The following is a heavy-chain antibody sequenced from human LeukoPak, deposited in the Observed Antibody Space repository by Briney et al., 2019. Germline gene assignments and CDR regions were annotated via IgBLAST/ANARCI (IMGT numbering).Heavy chain of an antibody. J-gene: IGHJ4*02. Sequence: GGSLRLSCAASGFTFSSFWMAWVRQAPGKGLEWVANIKQDGSIQYYGDSVKGRFTISRGNATNSLYLQMNSLRAEDTALYYCATSYDSSGCDWGQGTLVTVSS. D-gene: IGHD3-22*01. CDR2: IKQDGSIQ. V-gene: IGHV3-7*01. CDR3: ATSYDSSGCD. CDR1: GFTFSSFW.